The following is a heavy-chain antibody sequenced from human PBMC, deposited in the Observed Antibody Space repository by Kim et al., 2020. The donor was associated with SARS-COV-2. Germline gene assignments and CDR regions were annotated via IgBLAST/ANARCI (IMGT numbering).Heavy chain of an antibody. CDR3: AIPSPALVGATLYYYYGMDV. V-gene: IGHV5-10-1*01. CDR1: GYSFTSYW. Sequence: GESLKISCKGSGYSFTSYWISWVRQMPGKGLEWMGRIDPSDSYTNYSPSFQGHVTISADKSISTAYLQWSSLKASDTAMYYCAIPSPALVGATLYYYYGMDVWGQGTTVTVSS. D-gene: IGHD1-26*01. J-gene: IGHJ6*02. CDR2: IDPSDSYT.